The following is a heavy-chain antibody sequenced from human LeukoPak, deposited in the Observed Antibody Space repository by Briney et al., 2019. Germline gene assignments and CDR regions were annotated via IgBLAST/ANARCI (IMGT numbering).Heavy chain of an antibody. CDR1: GYTLTELS. CDR2: FDPEDGET. CDR3: ATGYCGGDCQPDY. Sequence: ASVKVSCNVSGYTLTELSMHWVRQAPGKGLEWMGGFDPEDGETIYAQKFQGRVTMTEDTSTDTAYMELSSLRSEDTAVYYCATGYCGGDCQPDYWGQGTLVTVSS. J-gene: IGHJ4*02. V-gene: IGHV1-24*01. D-gene: IGHD2-21*02.